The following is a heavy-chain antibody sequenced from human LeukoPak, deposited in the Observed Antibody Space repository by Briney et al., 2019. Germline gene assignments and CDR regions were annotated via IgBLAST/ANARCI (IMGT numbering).Heavy chain of an antibody. D-gene: IGHD6-6*01. Sequence: GGSLRFSCAASGFTFSSYSMNWVRQAPGKGLDWVSSISSSSTYIYYADSVKGRFTISRDNAKNSLYLQMNSLRAEDTAVYYCARDLSSSSTAYFQHWGQGTLVTVSS. CDR2: ISSSSTYI. CDR3: ARDLSSSSTAYFQH. V-gene: IGHV3-21*01. CDR1: GFTFSSYS. J-gene: IGHJ1*01.